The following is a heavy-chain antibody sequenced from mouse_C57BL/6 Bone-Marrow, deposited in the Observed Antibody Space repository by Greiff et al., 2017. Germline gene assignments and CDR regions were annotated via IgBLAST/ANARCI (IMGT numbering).Heavy chain of an antibody. D-gene: IGHD2-2*01. J-gene: IGHJ3*01. CDR3: AKKGGYGPFAY. V-gene: IGHV2-5*01. CDR2: IWRGGST. CDR1: GFSLTSYG. Sequence: QVQLKESGPGLVQPSQSLSITCTVSGFSLTSYGVHWVRQSPGKGLEWLGVIWRGGSTAYNASFMSRLSITKENSKSQVFFQMNSLQTDDTAIYYCAKKGGYGPFAYWGQGTLVTVSA.